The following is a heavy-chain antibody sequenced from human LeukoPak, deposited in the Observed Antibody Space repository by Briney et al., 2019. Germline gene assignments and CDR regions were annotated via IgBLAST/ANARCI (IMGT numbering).Heavy chain of an antibody. CDR2: ISYDGSDK. Sequence: GGSLRLSCAASGFTYNNYGMHWVRQAPGKGLXWVTFISYDGSDKSYADSVKGRFIISRDNSKKTLYVQMNSLTTDDTAVYYCVKDVSTGWSFDSWGQGTLVTVSS. CDR3: VKDVSTGWSFDS. J-gene: IGHJ4*02. D-gene: IGHD6-19*01. CDR1: GFTYNNYG. V-gene: IGHV3-30*02.